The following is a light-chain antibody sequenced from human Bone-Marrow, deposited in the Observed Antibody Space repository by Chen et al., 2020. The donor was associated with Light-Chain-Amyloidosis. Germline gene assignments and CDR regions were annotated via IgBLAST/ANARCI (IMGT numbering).Light chain of an antibody. CDR1: SSEVGGDNH. V-gene: IGLV2-14*01. J-gene: IGLJ1*01. CDR2: EVT. Sequence: QSALTQPASVSGSPGQSITISCTGTSSEVGGDNHVSWYQPHPDKAPKLMIYEVTNRPSWVPDRFAGSKSDNTASLTISGLQTEDEADYFCSSYTITNTLVFGSGTRVTVL. CDR3: SSYTITNTLV.